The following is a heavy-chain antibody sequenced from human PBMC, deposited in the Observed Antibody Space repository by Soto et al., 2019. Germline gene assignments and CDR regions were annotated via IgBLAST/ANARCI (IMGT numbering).Heavy chain of an antibody. CDR1: RFTFSSYG. D-gene: IGHD3-10*01. CDR2: ISNDGSNK. CDR3: AKDRGLLWFGELSHPGDY. V-gene: IGHV3-30*18. J-gene: IGHJ4*02. Sequence: SGGSLRLSCTASRFTFSSYGMHWVRQAPGKGLEWVAVISNDGSNKYYADSVKGRFTISRDNSMNTLYLEMNSLSAQDTAVYYCAKDRGLLWFGELSHPGDYWGQGTLVTVSS.